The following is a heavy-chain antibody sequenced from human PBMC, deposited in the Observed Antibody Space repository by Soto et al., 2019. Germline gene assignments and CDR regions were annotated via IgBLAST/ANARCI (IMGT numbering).Heavy chain of an antibody. CDR1: GFTFSNAW. CDR2: IKSKTDGGTT. J-gene: IGHJ3*02. CDR3: TTESKLLVPAARNDAFDI. Sequence: GGSLRLSCAASGFTFSNAWLSWVRQASGKGLEWVVRIKSKTDGGTTDYAAPVKGRFTISRDDSKNTLYLQMNSLKAEDTAVYYCTTESKLLVPAARNDAFDIWGQATIVTVSS. V-gene: IGHV3-15*01. D-gene: IGHD2-2*01.